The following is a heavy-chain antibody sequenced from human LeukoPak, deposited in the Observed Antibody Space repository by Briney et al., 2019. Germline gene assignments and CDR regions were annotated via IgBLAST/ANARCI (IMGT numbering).Heavy chain of an antibody. CDR2: ISGSGGST. CDR3: AKDIAAAGSIGMDV. J-gene: IGHJ6*02. D-gene: IGHD6-13*01. CDR1: GFTFSSYA. Sequence: PGGSLRLSCAASGFTFSSYAMSWVRQAPGKGLEWVSAISGSGGSTYYADSVKGRFTISRGNSKNTLYLQMNSLRAEDTAVYYCAKDIAAAGSIGMDVWGQGTTVTVSS. V-gene: IGHV3-23*01.